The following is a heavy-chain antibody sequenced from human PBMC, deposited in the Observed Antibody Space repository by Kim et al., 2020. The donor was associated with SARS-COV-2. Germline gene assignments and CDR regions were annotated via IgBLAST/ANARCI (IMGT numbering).Heavy chain of an antibody. Sequence: GGSLRLSCEASGLTFSKAWMNWVRQAPGKGLEWVGRVKSKTDGGTIYYAAPVKGRFTIERDDSRNTVYLHMNSLKTEDTAGYYCATGAGPVYWGHGTLVAVSS. J-gene: IGHJ4*01. D-gene: IGHD3-16*01. V-gene: IGHV3-15*01. CDR3: ATGAGPVY. CDR1: GLTFSKAW. CDR2: VKSKTDGGTI.